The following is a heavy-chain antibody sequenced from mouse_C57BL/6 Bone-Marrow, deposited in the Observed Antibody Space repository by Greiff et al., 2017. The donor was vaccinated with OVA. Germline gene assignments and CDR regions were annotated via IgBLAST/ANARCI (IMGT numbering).Heavy chain of an antibody. V-gene: IGHV1-63*01. CDR1: GYTFTNYW. CDR2: IYPGGGYT. J-gene: IGHJ2*01. D-gene: IGHD2-4*01. CDR3: AREGSSTMITFDY. Sequence: VQLQQSGAELVRPGTSVKMSCKASGYTFTNYWIGWAKQRPGHGLEWIGDIYPGGGYTNYNEKFKGKATLTADKSSSTAYMQFSSLTSEDSAIYYCAREGSSTMITFDYWGQGTTLTVSS.